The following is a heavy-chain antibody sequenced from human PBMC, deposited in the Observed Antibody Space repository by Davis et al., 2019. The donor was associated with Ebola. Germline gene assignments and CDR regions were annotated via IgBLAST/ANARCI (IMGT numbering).Heavy chain of an antibody. CDR2: MNPNSGNT. V-gene: IGHV1-8*02. CDR1: GYTFTSYD. J-gene: IGHJ3*02. Sequence: ASVKVSCKASGYTFTSYDINWVRQATGQGLEWMGWMNPNSGNTGYAQKFQGRVTMTRDTSISTAYMELSRLRSDDTAVYYCARYGGRDAFDIWGQGTMVTVSS. D-gene: IGHD3-16*01. CDR3: ARYGGRDAFDI.